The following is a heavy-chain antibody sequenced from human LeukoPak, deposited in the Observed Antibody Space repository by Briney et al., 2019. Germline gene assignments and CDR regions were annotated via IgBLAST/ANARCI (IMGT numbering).Heavy chain of an antibody. J-gene: IGHJ6*02. CDR2: INPSGGST. CDR3: ARDVSHSSSSEDPYYYGMDV. Sequence: ASVKVSCKASGYTFTSYYMRWVRQAPGQGLEWMGIINPSGGSTSYAQKFQGRVTMTRDTSTSTVYMELSSLRSEDTAVYYCARDVSHSSSSEDPYYYGMDVWGQGTTVTVSS. D-gene: IGHD6-6*01. CDR1: GYTFTSYY. V-gene: IGHV1-46*01.